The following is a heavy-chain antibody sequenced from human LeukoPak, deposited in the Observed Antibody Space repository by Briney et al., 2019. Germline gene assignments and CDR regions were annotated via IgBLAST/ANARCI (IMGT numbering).Heavy chain of an antibody. J-gene: IGHJ4*02. CDR1: GFTFSNAW. Sequence: GGSLRLSCAASGFTFSNAWMNWVRQAPGKGLEWVGRIKSKTDGGTTDYAAPVKGRFTISRDDSKNTLYLQMNSLKTEDTAVYYCAKDPGSGWDYYFDYWGQGTLVTVSS. V-gene: IGHV3-15*07. CDR2: IKSKTDGGTT. CDR3: AKDPGSGWDYYFDY. D-gene: IGHD6-19*01.